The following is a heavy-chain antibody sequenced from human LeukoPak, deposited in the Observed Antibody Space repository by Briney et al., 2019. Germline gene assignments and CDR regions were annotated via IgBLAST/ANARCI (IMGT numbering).Heavy chain of an antibody. CDR2: ISAGNGNA. CDR1: GYTFTSYA. Sequence: ASVKVSCKAPGYTFTSYAMHWVRQAPGQRLEWMGWISAGNGNATYTQKFQDRVTFTRDTSASTAYMDLSSLRSEDTAVYYCARVSSGWHGYLDYWGQGTPVTVSS. V-gene: IGHV1-3*01. J-gene: IGHJ4*02. CDR3: ARVSSGWHGYLDY. D-gene: IGHD6-25*01.